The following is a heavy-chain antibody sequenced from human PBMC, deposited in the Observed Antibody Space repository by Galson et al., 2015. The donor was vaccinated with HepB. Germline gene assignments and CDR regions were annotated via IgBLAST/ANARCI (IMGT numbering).Heavy chain of an antibody. CDR3: ARMGPDYYGSGSYYPTRYYYYGMDV. J-gene: IGHJ6*02. V-gene: IGHV1-18*01. D-gene: IGHD3-10*01. Sequence: QSGAEVKKPGESLKISCKASGYTFTSYGISWVRQAPGQGLEWMGWISAYNGNTNYAQKLQGRVTMTTDTSTSTAYMELRSLRSDDTAVYYCARMGPDYYGSGSYYPTRYYYYGMDVWGQGTTVTVSS. CDR1: GYTFTSYG. CDR2: ISAYNGNT.